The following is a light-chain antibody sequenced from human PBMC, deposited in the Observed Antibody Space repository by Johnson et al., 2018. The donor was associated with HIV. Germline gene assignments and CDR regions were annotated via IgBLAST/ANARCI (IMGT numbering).Light chain of an antibody. V-gene: IGLV1-51*01. J-gene: IGLJ1*01. CDR2: DNN. Sequence: QSLLTQPPSVSAAPGQKVTISCSGSSSNIGNNYVSWYQQLPGTAPKLLIYDNNKRPSGIPDRFSGYKSGTSATLGITGLQTGDEADYFCGTWDSSLSAYVFGTGTKVNVL. CDR3: GTWDSSLSAYV. CDR1: SSNIGNNY.